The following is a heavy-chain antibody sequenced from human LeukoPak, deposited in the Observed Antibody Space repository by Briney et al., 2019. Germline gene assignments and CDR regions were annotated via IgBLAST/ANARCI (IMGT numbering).Heavy chain of an antibody. J-gene: IGHJ3*02. CDR2: ISSSRCTI. Sequence: GGSLSLSCAVSGFTFSVYYMSWIRQAPGKGREGVSYISSSRCTIYYADSVKRRLTIYGDSPKNSLYVQVNSVRAEHRAVYLLARERRGNTILAIWGQGTKVTVSS. CDR3: ARERRGNTILAI. CDR1: GFTFSVYY. V-gene: IGHV3-11*04. D-gene: IGHD3-3*01.